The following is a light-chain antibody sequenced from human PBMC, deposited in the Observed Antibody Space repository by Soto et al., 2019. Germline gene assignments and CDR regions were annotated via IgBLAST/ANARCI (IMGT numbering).Light chain of an antibody. CDR2: GAS. J-gene: IGKJ5*01. V-gene: IGKV3-20*01. Sequence: EIVMTQSPATLSVSPGERATLSCRASQTVNSNLAWYQQKPGQAPRLLIYGASSRATGIPDRFSGSGSGTDFTLTIIRLEPEDFAVYYCQQYGSSPSTFGQGTRLEIK. CDR1: QTVNSN. CDR3: QQYGSSPST.